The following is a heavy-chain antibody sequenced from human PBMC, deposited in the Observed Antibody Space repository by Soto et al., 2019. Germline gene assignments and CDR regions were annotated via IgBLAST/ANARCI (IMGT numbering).Heavy chain of an antibody. J-gene: IGHJ3*02. CDR2: ISYDGSNK. V-gene: IGHV3-30*18. Sequence: QVQLVESGGGVVQPGRSLRLSCAASGFTFSSYGMHWVRQAPGKGLEWVAVISYDGSNKYYADAVKGRFTIARDNSKNTVYLQMSNVRAQYTAFYYCAKDLRVAYCDGDCYSGDAFNIWGQGKMVTVSS. CDR1: GFTFSSYG. D-gene: IGHD2-21*02. CDR3: AKDLRVAYCDGDCYSGDAFNI.